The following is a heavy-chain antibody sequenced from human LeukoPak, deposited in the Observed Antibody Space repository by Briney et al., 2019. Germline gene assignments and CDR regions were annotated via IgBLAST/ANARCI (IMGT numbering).Heavy chain of an antibody. J-gene: IGHJ3*02. Sequence: GGSLRLSCAASGFTVSNNYMNWVRQSPGTGLEWVSLIYTGGSTYYADSVKGRFTITRDSSKNTLYLQMNSLRAEDTAVYYCAKDKRAGYYYDSSGYYLGAFDIWGQGTMVTVSS. V-gene: IGHV3-53*01. CDR2: IYTGGST. D-gene: IGHD3-22*01. CDR1: GFTVSNNY. CDR3: AKDKRAGYYYDSSGYYLGAFDI.